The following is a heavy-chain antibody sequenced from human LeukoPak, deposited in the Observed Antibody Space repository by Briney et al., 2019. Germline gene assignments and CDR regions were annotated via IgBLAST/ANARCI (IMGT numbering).Heavy chain of an antibody. CDR2: IVVGSGNT. CDR3: AADPSMIVENYYYGMDV. CDR1: GFTFTSSA. V-gene: IGHV1-58*01. J-gene: IGHJ6*02. Sequence: SVKVSCKASGFTFTSSAVQWVRQARGQRLEWIGWIVVGSGNTNYAQKFQERVTITGDMSTSTAYMELSSLRSEDTAVYYCAADPSMIVENYYYGMDVWGQGTTVTVSS. D-gene: IGHD3-22*01.